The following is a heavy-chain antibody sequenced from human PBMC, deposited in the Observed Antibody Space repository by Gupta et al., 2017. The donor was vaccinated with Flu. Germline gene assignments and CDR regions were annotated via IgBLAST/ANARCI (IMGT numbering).Heavy chain of an antibody. CDR3: ARRGRNNGQGGHDWFDP. Sequence: EVQLLQSGGGLVQPGGSLRLSCAASGFTFSSYSLIWVRQAPGKGLEWVSYISSTSKTIYYAESVKGRFTISRDNAKNSMYLQMDRLRNEDTAMYYCARRGRNNGQGGHDWFDPWGQGSLVTVSP. CDR1: GFTFSSYS. D-gene: IGHD1/OR15-1a*01. V-gene: IGHV3-48*02. CDR2: ISSTSKTI. J-gene: IGHJ5*02.